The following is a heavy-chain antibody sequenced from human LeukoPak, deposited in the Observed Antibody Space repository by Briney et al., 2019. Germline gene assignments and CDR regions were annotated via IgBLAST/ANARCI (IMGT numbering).Heavy chain of an antibody. CDR2: INPSDGDT. D-gene: IGHD5-18*01. J-gene: IGHJ4*02. Sequence: ASVKVSCKASGYSFTNYYMHWVRQAPGQGLEWMGIINPSDGDTTYAQQFQGRITMTRDTSTSTVYMELSTLKSDDTALYFCARPQRGYTYANFDYWGQGTLVTVSS. V-gene: IGHV1-46*01. CDR1: GYSFTNYY. CDR3: ARPQRGYTYANFDY.